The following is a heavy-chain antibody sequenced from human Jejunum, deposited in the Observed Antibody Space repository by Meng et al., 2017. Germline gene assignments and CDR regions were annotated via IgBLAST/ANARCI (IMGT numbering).Heavy chain of an antibody. CDR3: AKHGGYYQHY. V-gene: IGHV4-4*02. J-gene: IGHJ4*02. CDR2: IDHRGSP. CDR1: GDSITTNPY. D-gene: IGHD3-22*01. Sequence: LHDSDRGLVQPSRTLSLSCTVSGDSITTNPYWCWLRQSPEKGLDWLGQIDHRGSPYYNPSLKSRVTMSVDKSKSQVSLQLTSVTAADTAVYYCAKHGGYYQHYWGQGTLVTVSS.